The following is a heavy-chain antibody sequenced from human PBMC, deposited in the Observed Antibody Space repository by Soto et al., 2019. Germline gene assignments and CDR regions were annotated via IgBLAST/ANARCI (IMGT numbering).Heavy chain of an antibody. D-gene: IGHD4-17*01. CDR1: GGSISSYY. J-gene: IGHJ4*02. CDR3: ESEVYGGTLGY. CDR2: IYYSGST. V-gene: IGHV4-59*01. Sequence: SETLSLTCTVSGGSISSYYWSWIRQPPGKGLEWIGYIYYSGSTNYNPSLKSRVTISVDTSKNQFSLKLSSVTDADTAVYYCESEVYGGTLGYWGQGTPGTVSS.